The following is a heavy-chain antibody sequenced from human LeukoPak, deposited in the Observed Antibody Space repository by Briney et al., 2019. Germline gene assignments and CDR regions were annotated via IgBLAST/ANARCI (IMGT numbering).Heavy chain of an antibody. Sequence: GSLRLSCAAPGFTFDDYAMQWVRRAPGEGLEWVSLISWGGGSTYYADSVKGRFTISRDNSKNSLYLHMNSLRAEDTALYYCAKDRSGNSYGHFDYWGQGTLVTVSS. D-gene: IGHD3-10*01. CDR1: GFTFDDYA. CDR3: AKDRSGNSYGHFDY. CDR2: ISWGGGST. V-gene: IGHV3-43D*04. J-gene: IGHJ4*02.